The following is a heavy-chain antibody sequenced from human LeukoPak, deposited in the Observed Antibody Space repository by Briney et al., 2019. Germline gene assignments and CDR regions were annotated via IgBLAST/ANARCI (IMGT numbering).Heavy chain of an antibody. V-gene: IGHV3-66*01. CDR3: ARSYNNAGYFYYGMDV. Sequence: PGGSLRLSCAASGFTVSSNYMSWVRQAPGKGLEWVSVIYSGGSTYYADSVKGRFTISRDTSKNTLYLQMNSLRAEDTAVYYCARSYNNAGYFYYGMDVWGQGTTVTVSS. CDR2: IYSGGST. CDR1: GFTVSSNY. D-gene: IGHD5-24*01. J-gene: IGHJ6*02.